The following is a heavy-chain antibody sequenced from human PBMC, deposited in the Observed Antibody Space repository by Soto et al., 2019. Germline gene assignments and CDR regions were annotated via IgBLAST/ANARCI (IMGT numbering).Heavy chain of an antibody. CDR1: GFSFRNYA. Sequence: LRLSCSASGFSFRNYAMXWVRQAPGKXLEYVSVISSNGGSTYYADSVKGRFTISRDNSENTLYLQMSSLRAEDTALYYCVKAFYSGYPPYYYAMDVWGQGTTVTVSS. CDR2: ISSNGGST. J-gene: IGHJ6*02. D-gene: IGHD5-12*01. V-gene: IGHV3-64D*08. CDR3: VKAFYSGYPPYYYAMDV.